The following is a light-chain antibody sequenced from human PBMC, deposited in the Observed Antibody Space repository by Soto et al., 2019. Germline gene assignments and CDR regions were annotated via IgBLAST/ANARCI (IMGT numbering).Light chain of an antibody. CDR3: TSYAGGNTVI. Sequence: QSALTQPASVSGSPGQSITISCTGTSSDVGGYNLVSWYQHHPGKVPKLMISQVTQRPSGVPDRFSGSKSGNTASLTVSGLQSEDEADYYCTSYAGGNTVIFGGGTKLTVL. J-gene: IGLJ2*01. V-gene: IGLV2-8*01. CDR2: QVT. CDR1: SSDVGGYNL.